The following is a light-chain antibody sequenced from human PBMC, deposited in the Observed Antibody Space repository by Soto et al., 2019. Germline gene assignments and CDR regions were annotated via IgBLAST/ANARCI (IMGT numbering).Light chain of an antibody. CDR2: DAS. J-gene: IGKJ1*01. CDR3: QQYNSYPVA. V-gene: IGKV1-5*01. CDR1: QSISSW. Sequence: DIQMTQSPSTLSASVGDRVTITCRASQSISSWLAWYQQKPGKAPKLLIYDASSLESGVQSRFSGSGSGTEFTLTISSLQPDDFATYYCQQYNSYPVAFGQGTKVEIK.